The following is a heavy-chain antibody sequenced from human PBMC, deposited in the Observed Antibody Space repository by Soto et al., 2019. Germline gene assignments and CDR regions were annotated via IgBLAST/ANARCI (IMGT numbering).Heavy chain of an antibody. V-gene: IGHV3-33*01. CDR2: IWYDGSNK. Sequence: PWGPLRLSCAASGFTFSSYGMHWVRQAPGKGLEWVAVIWYDGSNKYYADSVKGRFTISRDNSKNTLYLQMNSLRAEDTAVYYCARDYDYYDRSGYSPFEYWGQGTLVTVSS. CDR3: ARDYDYYDRSGYSPFEY. CDR1: GFTFSSYG. J-gene: IGHJ4*02. D-gene: IGHD3-22*01.